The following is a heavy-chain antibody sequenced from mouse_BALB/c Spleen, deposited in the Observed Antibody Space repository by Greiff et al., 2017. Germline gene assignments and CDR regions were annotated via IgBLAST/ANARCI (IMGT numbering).Heavy chain of an antibody. J-gene: IGHJ4*01. CDR1: GFNIKDTY. Sequence: EVQLQQSGAELVKPGASVKLSCTASGFNIKDTYMHWVKQRPEQGLEWIGRIDPANGNTKYDPKFQGKATITADTSSNTAYLQLSSRTSEDSAVYYCARGGLRLRYYYAMDYWGQGTSVTVSS. V-gene: IGHV14-3*02. CDR3: ARGGLRLRYYYAMDY. D-gene: IGHD1-2*01. CDR2: IDPANGNT.